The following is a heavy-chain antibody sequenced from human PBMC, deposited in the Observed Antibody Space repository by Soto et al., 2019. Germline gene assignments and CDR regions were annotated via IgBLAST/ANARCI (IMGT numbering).Heavy chain of an antibody. J-gene: IGHJ4*02. CDR1: GYTFNTYF. CDR2: ISPHNGNT. CDR3: ARDTGNSFDY. V-gene: IGHV1-18*01. Sequence: HVQLVQSGGELKKPGASVKVSCNTSGYTFNTYFITWVRQAPGQGLEWMGWISPHNGNTNYAEKFQGRVTMTADTIPKTDYMELRNLSIADTAVYYCARDTGNSFDYWGQGPPVTVSS.